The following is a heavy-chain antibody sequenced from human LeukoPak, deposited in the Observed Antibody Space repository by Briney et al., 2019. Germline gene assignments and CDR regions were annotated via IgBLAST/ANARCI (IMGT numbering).Heavy chain of an antibody. V-gene: IGHV1-69*13. CDR3: ARDLRCSSTSCYTDGDGY. D-gene: IGHD2-2*02. CDR2: IIPIFGTA. CDR1: GGTFSSYA. J-gene: IGHJ4*02. Sequence: AASVKVSCKASGGTFSSYAISWVRQAPGQGLEWMGGIIPIFGTANHAQKFQGRVTITADESTSTAYMGLSSLRSEDTAVYYCARDLRCSSTSCYTDGDGYWGQGTLVAVAA.